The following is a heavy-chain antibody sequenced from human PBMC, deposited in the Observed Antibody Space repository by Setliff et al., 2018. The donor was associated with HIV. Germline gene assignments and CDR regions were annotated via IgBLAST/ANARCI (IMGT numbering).Heavy chain of an antibody. J-gene: IGHJ4*02. CDR1: GYTFTRYD. D-gene: IGHD1-26*01. V-gene: IGHV1-8*01. Sequence: ASVKVSCKASGYTFTRYDINWVRQATGQGLEWMGWMSPNSGNTGYAQKFQGRVTMTRNTSISTAYMELSSLRSEDTAVYYCATSVATFDSVDYWGQGTLVTVSS. CDR3: ATSVATFDSVDY. CDR2: MSPNSGNT.